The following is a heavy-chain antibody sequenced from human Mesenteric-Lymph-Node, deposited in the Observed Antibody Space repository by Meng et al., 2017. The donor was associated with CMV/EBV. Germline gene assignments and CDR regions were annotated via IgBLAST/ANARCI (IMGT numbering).Heavy chain of an antibody. Sequence: SETLSLTCTVSGGSVSSGSYYWSWIRQPPGKGLEWIGHIYYTGSTNYNASLKSRVTISVDTSKNQFSLILSSVTAADTAVYYCARVPQLGYYYYGMDVWSQGTTVTVSS. J-gene: IGHJ6*02. V-gene: IGHV4-61*01. CDR2: IYYTGST. D-gene: IGHD7-27*01. CDR1: GGSVSSGSYY. CDR3: ARVPQLGYYYYGMDV.